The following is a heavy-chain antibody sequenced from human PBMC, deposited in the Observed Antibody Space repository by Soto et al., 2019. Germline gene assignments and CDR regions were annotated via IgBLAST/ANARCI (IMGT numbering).Heavy chain of an antibody. V-gene: IGHV4-31*01. D-gene: IGHD2-21*01. J-gene: IGHJ6*02. CDR1: GGSISSGGYY. CDR3: AASCVGCGGFNYYGMDV. Sequence: QVQLQESGPGLVKPSQTLSLTCTVSGGSISSGGYYWTWIRQHPGKCLEWIGYIYYSGSTCYNPSLKSLVTISVDTSKNQFSLKLSSVTAADTAVYYCAASCVGCGGFNYYGMDVWGQGTTVTVSS. CDR2: IYYSGST.